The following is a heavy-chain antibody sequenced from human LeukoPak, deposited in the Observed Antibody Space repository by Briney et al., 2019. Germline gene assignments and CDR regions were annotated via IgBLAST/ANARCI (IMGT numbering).Heavy chain of an antibody. CDR1: GFTFSSYA. J-gene: IGHJ4*02. CDR3: ANSLSSGYFDY. Sequence: GGSLRLSCAASGFTFSSYAMSWVRQAPGKGLEWVSAISGSGGSTYYADSVKGRFTISRDNSKNTLYLQMNSLRAEDTAAYYCANSLSSGYFDYWGQGTLVTVSS. V-gene: IGHV3-23*01. CDR2: ISGSGGST. D-gene: IGHD6-19*01.